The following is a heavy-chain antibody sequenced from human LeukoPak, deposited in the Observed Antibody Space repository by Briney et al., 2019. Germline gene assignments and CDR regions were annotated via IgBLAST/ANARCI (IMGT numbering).Heavy chain of an antibody. CDR3: ARSKGSNYVGYFDY. CDR1: GGSISSYY. D-gene: IGHD4-11*01. Sequence: SETLSLTCTVSGGSISSYYWSWIRQPAGKGLEWIGRIYTGGSTNYNPSLKSRVTMSVDTSKNQFSLKLSSVTAADTAVHYCARSKGSNYVGYFDYWGQGTLVTVSS. J-gene: IGHJ4*02. CDR2: IYTGGST. V-gene: IGHV4-4*07.